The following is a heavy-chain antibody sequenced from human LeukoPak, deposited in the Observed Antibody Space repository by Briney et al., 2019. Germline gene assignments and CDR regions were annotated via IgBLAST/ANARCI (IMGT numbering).Heavy chain of an antibody. CDR3: ARVAWAYYFDY. Sequence: GGSLKLSCAASGFTFSSYAMHWVRQAPGKGLEWVAVISYDGSNKYYADSVKGRFTISRDNSKNTLYLQMNSLRAEDTAVYYCARVAWAYYFDYWGQGTLVTVSS. D-gene: IGHD7-27*01. CDR1: GFTFSSYA. J-gene: IGHJ4*02. V-gene: IGHV3-30*04. CDR2: ISYDGSNK.